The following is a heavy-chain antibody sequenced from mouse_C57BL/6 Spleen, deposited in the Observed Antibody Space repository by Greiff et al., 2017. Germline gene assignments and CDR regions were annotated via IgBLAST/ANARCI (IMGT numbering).Heavy chain of an antibody. CDR2: ISSGGDYI. J-gene: IGHJ4*01. D-gene: IGHD2-5*01. Sequence: EVHLVESGEGLVKPGGSLKLSCAASGFTFSSYAMSWVRQTPEKRLEWVAYISSGGDYIYYADTVKGRFTISRDNARNTLYLQMSSLKSEDTAMYYCTRGYSNYAAMDYWGQGTSVTVSS. CDR3: TRGYSNYAAMDY. V-gene: IGHV5-9-1*02. CDR1: GFTFSSYA.